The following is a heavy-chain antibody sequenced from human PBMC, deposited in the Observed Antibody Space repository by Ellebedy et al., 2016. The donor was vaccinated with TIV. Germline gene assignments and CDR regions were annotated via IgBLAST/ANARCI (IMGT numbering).Heavy chain of an antibody. D-gene: IGHD5-12*01. V-gene: IGHV1-69*13. CDR2: IIPIFGTA. J-gene: IGHJ4*02. CDR3: ARDIVATMYYFDY. CDR1: GYTFTGYY. Sequence: AASVKVSCKASGYTFTGYYMHWVRQAPGQGLEWMGGIIPIFGTANYAQKFQGRVTITADESTSTAYMELSSLRSDDTAVYYCARDIVATMYYFDYWGQGTLVTVSS.